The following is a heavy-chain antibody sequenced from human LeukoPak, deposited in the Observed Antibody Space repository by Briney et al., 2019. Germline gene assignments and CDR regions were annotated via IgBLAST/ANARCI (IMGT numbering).Heavy chain of an antibody. Sequence: SETLSLTCAVYGGSFSGYYWSWIRQPPGKGLEWIGEINHSGSTYYNPSLKSRVTISVDTSKNQFSLKLSSVTAADTAVYYCARHLKVAAAGNTDAFDIWGQGTMVTVSS. V-gene: IGHV4-34*01. D-gene: IGHD6-13*01. CDR1: GGSFSGYY. CDR3: ARHLKVAAAGNTDAFDI. CDR2: INHSGST. J-gene: IGHJ3*02.